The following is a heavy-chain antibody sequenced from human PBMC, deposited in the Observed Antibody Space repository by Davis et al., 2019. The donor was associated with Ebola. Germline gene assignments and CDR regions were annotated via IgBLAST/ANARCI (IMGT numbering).Heavy chain of an antibody. Sequence: GESLKISCKGSGFDFTKYWIAWVRQMPGKGLEWMGIIYPGDSDTRYSPSFQGQVTISADKSISTAYLQWSSLKASDTAMYYCARGMRDDWFDPWGQGTLVTVSS. CDR1: GFDFTKYW. CDR3: ARGMRDDWFDP. V-gene: IGHV5-51*01. CDR2: IYPGDSDT. J-gene: IGHJ5*02.